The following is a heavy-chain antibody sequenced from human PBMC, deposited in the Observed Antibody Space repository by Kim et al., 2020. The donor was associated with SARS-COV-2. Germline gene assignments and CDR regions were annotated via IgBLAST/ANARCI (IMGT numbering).Heavy chain of an antibody. Sequence: GGSLRLSCAASGFTFSSYWMSWVRQAPGKGLEWVANIKQDGSEKYYVDSVKGRFTISRDNAKNSLYLQMNSLRAEDTAVYYCARGYCSSTSCYQTFDYWGQGTLVTVSS. D-gene: IGHD2-2*01. CDR1: GFTFSSYW. CDR3: ARGYCSSTSCYQTFDY. V-gene: IGHV3-7*03. CDR2: IKQDGSEK. J-gene: IGHJ4*02.